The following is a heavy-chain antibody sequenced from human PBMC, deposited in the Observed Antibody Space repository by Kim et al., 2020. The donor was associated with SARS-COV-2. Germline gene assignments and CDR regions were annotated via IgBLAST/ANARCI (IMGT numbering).Heavy chain of an antibody. Sequence: VKGRFTISRDNSKNTLYLQMNSLRAEDTAVYYCARDKAPLLWFGKQPLGYWGQGTLVTVSS. CDR3: ARDKAPLLWFGKQPLGY. J-gene: IGHJ4*02. V-gene: IGHV3-30*01. D-gene: IGHD3-10*01.